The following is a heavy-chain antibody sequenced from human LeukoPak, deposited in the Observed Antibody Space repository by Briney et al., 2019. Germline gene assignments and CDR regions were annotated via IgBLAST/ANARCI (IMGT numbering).Heavy chain of an antibody. Sequence: GASVKVSCKASGYTFTSYGISWVRQAPGQGLEWMGWISAYNGNTNYAQKLQGRVTMTTDTSTSTAYMELRSLRSDDTAVYYCAGDLRYYGSGSLGYWGQGTLVTVSS. CDR2: ISAYNGNT. D-gene: IGHD3-10*01. J-gene: IGHJ4*02. V-gene: IGHV1-18*01. CDR1: GYTFTSYG. CDR3: AGDLRYYGSGSLGY.